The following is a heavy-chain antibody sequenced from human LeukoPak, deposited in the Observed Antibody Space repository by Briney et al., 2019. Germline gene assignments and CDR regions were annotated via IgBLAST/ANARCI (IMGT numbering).Heavy chain of an antibody. V-gene: IGHV4-39*07. Sequence: SETLSLTCTVSGGSISSSSYYWGWIRQPPGKGLEWIGSIYYSGSTYYNPSLKSRVTISVDTSKNQFSLKLSSVTAADTAVYYCARAGLVVIISRFDYWGQGTLVTVSS. J-gene: IGHJ4*02. CDR1: GGSISSSSYY. CDR2: IYYSGST. CDR3: ARAGLVVIISRFDY. D-gene: IGHD3-22*01.